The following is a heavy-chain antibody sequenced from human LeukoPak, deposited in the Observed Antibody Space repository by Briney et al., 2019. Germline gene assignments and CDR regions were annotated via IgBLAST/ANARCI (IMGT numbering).Heavy chain of an antibody. CDR3: ARQGAAGKYYYYYMDV. Sequence: GESLKISCKGSGYSFTSCWIGWVRQMPGKGLEWMGIIYPGDSDTRYSPSFQGQVTISADKSINTAYLEWSSLKASDTAIYYCARQGAAGKYYYYYMDVWGKGTTVTVSS. D-gene: IGHD6-13*01. CDR2: IYPGDSDT. V-gene: IGHV5-51*01. J-gene: IGHJ6*03. CDR1: GYSFTSCW.